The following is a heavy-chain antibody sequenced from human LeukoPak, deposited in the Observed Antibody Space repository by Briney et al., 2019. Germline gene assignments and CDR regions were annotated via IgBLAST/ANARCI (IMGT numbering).Heavy chain of an antibody. CDR1: GYTFTSYG. J-gene: IGHJ5*02. CDR2: ISAYNGNT. CDR3: ARGALPYYYDSSGSWFDP. V-gene: IGHV1-18*01. D-gene: IGHD3-22*01. Sequence: ASVKVSCKASGYTFTSYGISWVRQAPGQGLEWMGWISAYNGNTNYAQKLQGRVTMTTDTSTSTAYMELRSLRSDDTAVYYCARGALPYYYDSSGSWFDPWGQGTLVTVSS.